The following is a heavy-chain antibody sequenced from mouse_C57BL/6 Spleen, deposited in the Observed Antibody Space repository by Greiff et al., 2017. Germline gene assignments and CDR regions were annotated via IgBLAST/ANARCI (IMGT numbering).Heavy chain of an antibody. CDR2: IYPGDGDT. CDR3: AKGEYGNQEYAMDY. J-gene: IGHJ4*01. CDR1: GYAFSSSW. Sequence: QVQLKESGPELVKPGASVKISCKASGYAFSSSWMNWVKQRPGKGLEWNGRIYPGDGDTNYNGKFKGKATLTADKSSSTAYMQLSSLTSEDSAVYFCAKGEYGNQEYAMDYWGQGTSVTVSS. V-gene: IGHV1-82*01. D-gene: IGHD1-1*01.